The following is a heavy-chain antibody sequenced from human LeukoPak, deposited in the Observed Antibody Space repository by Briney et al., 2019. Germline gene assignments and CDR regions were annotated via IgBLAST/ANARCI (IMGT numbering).Heavy chain of an antibody. CDR2: INAGNGNT. V-gene: IGHV1-3*03. Sequence: ASVKVSCKASGYTFTSYAMHWVRQAPGQRLEWMGWINAGNGNTKYSQEFQGRVTITRDTSASTAYMELSSLRSEDMAVYYCARGSRYCSGGSCYSIDFDYWGQGTLVTVSS. D-gene: IGHD2-15*01. CDR1: GYTFTSYA. CDR3: ARGSRYCSGGSCYSIDFDY. J-gene: IGHJ4*02.